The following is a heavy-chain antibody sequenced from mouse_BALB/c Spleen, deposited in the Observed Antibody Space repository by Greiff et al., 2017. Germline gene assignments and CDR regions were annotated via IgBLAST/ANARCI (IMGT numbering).Heavy chain of an antibody. CDR1: GYTFTSYV. D-gene: IGHD1-1*01. CDR3: AKERGVYYGSSFDY. J-gene: IGHJ2*01. V-gene: IGHV1-14*01. Sequence: VQLQQSGPELVKPGASVKMSCKASGYTFTSYVMHWVKQKPGQGLEWIGYINPYNDGTKYNEKFKGKATLTSDKSSSTAYMELSSLTSEDSAVYYCAKERGVYYGSSFDYWGQGTTLTVSS. CDR2: INPYNDGT.